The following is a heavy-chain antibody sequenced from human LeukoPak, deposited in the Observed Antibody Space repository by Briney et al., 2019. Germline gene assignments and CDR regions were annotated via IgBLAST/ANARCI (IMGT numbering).Heavy chain of an antibody. D-gene: IGHD3-3*01. CDR2: IKQDGSEK. CDR1: GFTFSSYW. Sequence: GGSLRLSCAASGFTFSSYWMSWVRQAPGKGLEWVANIKQDGSEKYYVDSVKGRFTISRDNAKNSLYLQMNSLRAEDTAVYYCANSPSYDFWTGYMDVWGKGTTVTVSS. V-gene: IGHV3-7*01. CDR3: ANSPSYDFWTGYMDV. J-gene: IGHJ6*03.